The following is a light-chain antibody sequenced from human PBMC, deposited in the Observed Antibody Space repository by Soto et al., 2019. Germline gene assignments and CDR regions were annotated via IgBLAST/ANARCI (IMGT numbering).Light chain of an antibody. CDR3: SSYTITSTCV. Sequence: QSVLTQPASVSGSHGQSITISCTGTINDVGGYNYVSWYQHHPGKAPKLMIYEVTNRPSGVSDRFSGSKSGNTASLTISGLQAEDEADYYCSSYTITSTCVFGGGTKLTVL. V-gene: IGLV2-14*01. CDR1: INDVGGYNY. CDR2: EVT. J-gene: IGLJ2*01.